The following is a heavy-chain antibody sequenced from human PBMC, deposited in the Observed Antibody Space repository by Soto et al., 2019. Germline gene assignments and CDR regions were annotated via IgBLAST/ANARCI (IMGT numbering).Heavy chain of an antibody. CDR3: ERAVASGDYFDS. Sequence: QVQLVQSGAEVKKPGSSVKVSCKASGGTFSSYAISWVRQAPGPGLEWMGGVIPIFGTANYAQKFQGRVTITADESTTTAYMALSSLRSEDTAVYYCERAVASGDYFDSWGQGTLVTVSS. V-gene: IGHV1-69*12. CDR1: GGTFSSYA. CDR2: VIPIFGTA. D-gene: IGHD1-26*01. J-gene: IGHJ4*02.